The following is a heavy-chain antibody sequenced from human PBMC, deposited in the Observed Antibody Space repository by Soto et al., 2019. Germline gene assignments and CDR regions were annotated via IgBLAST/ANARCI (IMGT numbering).Heavy chain of an antibody. CDR2: ISSSGSTI. J-gene: IGHJ5*02. CDR1: GFTFSSYS. D-gene: IGHD2-15*01. V-gene: IGHV3-48*04. CDR3: VRGGGGGLFDP. Sequence: GGSLRLSCAASGFTFSSYSMNWVRQAPGKGLEWVSSISSSGSTIYYADSVKGRFTISRDNAKNSLYLQMNSLRAEDTAIYYCVRGGGGGLFDPWGQGTMVTVSS.